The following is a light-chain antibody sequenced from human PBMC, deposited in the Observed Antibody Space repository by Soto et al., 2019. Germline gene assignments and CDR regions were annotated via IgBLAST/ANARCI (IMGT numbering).Light chain of an antibody. CDR3: QQYYNFPLT. V-gene: IGKV4-1*01. J-gene: IGKJ4*01. CDR1: ESVLYSSNNNNY. Sequence: DIVMTQSPHSLAVSLGERATINCKSSESVLYSSNNNNYLAWYQEKPGQPPKLLIYWASTRESGVPDRFSGSGSGPGFTLTISSLQAEDGAVYYCQQYYNFPLTFGGGTKVEIK. CDR2: WAS.